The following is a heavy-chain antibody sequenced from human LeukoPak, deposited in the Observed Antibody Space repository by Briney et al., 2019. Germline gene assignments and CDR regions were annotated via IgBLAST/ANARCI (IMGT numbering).Heavy chain of an antibody. Sequence: SETLSLTCTVSGGSISSDHWNWIRQPPGKGLEWIGRIYYSGRTYYNPSLKSRVSISVDMSKSQFSLRLTSVTAADTAVYYCARKNDFDIWGQGTLVTVSS. CDR3: ARKNDFDI. CDR2: IYYSGRT. D-gene: IGHD2/OR15-2a*01. CDR1: GGSISSDH. V-gene: IGHV4-59*01. J-gene: IGHJ3*02.